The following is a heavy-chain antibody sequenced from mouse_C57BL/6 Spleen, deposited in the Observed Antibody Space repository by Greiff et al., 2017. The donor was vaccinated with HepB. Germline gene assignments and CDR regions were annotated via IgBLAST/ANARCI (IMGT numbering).Heavy chain of an antibody. CDR2: IDPENGDT. Sequence: VQLQQSGAELVRPGASVKLSCTASGFNIKDDYMHWVKQRPEQGLEWIGWIDPENGDTEYASKFQGKATITADTASNTASLQLSSLTSEDTAVYYCTTGDYYGSSGGYWGQGTTLTVSS. D-gene: IGHD1-1*01. V-gene: IGHV14-4*01. CDR3: TTGDYYGSSGGY. J-gene: IGHJ2*01. CDR1: GFNIKDDY.